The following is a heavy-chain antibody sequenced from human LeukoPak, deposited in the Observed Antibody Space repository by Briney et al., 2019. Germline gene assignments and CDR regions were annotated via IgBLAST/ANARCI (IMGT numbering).Heavy chain of an antibody. CDR2: IYPGDSDT. V-gene: IGHV5-51*01. CDR3: ARYSVGYFDY. Sequence: GESLKISCKGSGYSFPIYWIAWVRQMPGKGLEWMGIIYPGDSDTRYSPSFQGQITISADKSISTAYLQWSSLKASDTAMYYCARYSVGYFDYWGQGTLVTVSS. J-gene: IGHJ4*02. CDR1: GYSFPIYW. D-gene: IGHD1-26*01.